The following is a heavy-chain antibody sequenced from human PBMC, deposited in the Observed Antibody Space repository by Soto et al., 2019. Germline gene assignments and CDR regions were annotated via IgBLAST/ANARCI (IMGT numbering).Heavy chain of an antibody. CDR3: AKGGGSYYYYYGMDV. CDR1: RFTFDDYA. CDR2: ISWNSGSI. V-gene: IGHV3-9*01. J-gene: IGHJ6*02. D-gene: IGHD1-26*01. Sequence: GGSLRLSCAASRFTFDDYAMQWVRQAPGKGLEWVSGISWNSGSIGYADSVKGRFTISRDNAKNSLYLQMNSLRAEDTALYYCAKGGGSYYYYYGMDVWGQGTTVTVS.